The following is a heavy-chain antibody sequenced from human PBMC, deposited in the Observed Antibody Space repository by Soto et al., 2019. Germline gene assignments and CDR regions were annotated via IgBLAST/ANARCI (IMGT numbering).Heavy chain of an antibody. Sequence: EVQLVESGGGLVQPGGSLKLSCAASGFTFSGSAMHWVRQASGKGLEWVGRIRSKANSYATAYAASVKGRFTISRDDSKSTAYLQMRSLRTEDTAVYYCTRYGYGSGSYGVYYYYYGIDVWGQGTTVTVSS. D-gene: IGHD3-10*01. V-gene: IGHV3-73*02. CDR3: TRYGYGSGSYGVYYYYYGIDV. CDR1: GFTFSGSA. CDR2: IRSKANSYAT. J-gene: IGHJ6*02.